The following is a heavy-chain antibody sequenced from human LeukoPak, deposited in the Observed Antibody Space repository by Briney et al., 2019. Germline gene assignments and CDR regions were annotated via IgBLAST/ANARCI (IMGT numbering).Heavy chain of an antibody. D-gene: IGHD2-2*01. CDR2: INHSGST. V-gene: IGHV4-34*01. Sequence: SETLSLTCAVYGGSFSGYYWSWIRQPPGKGLEWVGEINHSGSTNYNPSLKSRITISVDTSKNQFSLKLSSVTAADTAVYYCAARDGLIPAATSYFDYWGQGTLVTVSS. CDR3: AARDGLIPAATSYFDY. CDR1: GGSFSGYY. J-gene: IGHJ4*02.